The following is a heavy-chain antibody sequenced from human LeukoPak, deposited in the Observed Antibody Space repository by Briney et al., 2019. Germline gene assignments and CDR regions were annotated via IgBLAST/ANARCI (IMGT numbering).Heavy chain of an antibody. D-gene: IGHD3-22*01. Sequence: GASVKVSCKASGYTFTSYDINWVRQATGQGLEWMGWMNPNSGNTGYAQKFQGRVTMTRNTSISTAYMEQSSLRSEDTAVYYCAKYYYYDSSAITDWGQGTLVTVSS. CDR3: AKYYYYDSSAITD. CDR1: GYTFTSYD. CDR2: MNPNSGNT. J-gene: IGHJ4*02. V-gene: IGHV1-8*01.